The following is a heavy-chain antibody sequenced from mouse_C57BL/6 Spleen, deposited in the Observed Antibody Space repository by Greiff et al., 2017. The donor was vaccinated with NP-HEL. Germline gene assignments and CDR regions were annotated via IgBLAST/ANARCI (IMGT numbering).Heavy chain of an antibody. CDR3: ARGYYYGSSPGWFAY. CDR1: GFTFSDYG. Sequence: EVKVVESGGGLVKPGGSLKLSCAASGFTFSDYGMHWVRQAPEKGLEWVAYISSGSSTIYYADTVKGRFTISRDNAKNTLFLQMTSLRSEDTAMYYCARGYYYGSSPGWFAYWGQGTLVTVSA. J-gene: IGHJ3*01. D-gene: IGHD1-1*01. CDR2: ISSGSSTI. V-gene: IGHV5-17*01.